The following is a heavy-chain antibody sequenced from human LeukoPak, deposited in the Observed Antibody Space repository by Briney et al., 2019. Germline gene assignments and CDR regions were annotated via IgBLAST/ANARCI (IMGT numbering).Heavy chain of an antibody. CDR3: LTSSFDH. J-gene: IGHJ4*02. CDR2: ISFDGSDA. V-gene: IGHV3-74*01. CDR1: GFTFSGFW. Sequence: GGSLRLSCAASGFTFSGFWMHWVRQAPGKGLVWVSCISFDGSDATYADSVKGRFTISRDNAKNTLHLQMDSLRVEDTALYYCLTSSFDHWGQGTLVTVSS.